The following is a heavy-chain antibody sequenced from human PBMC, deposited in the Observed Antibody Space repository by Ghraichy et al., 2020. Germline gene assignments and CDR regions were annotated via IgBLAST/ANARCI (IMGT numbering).Heavy chain of an antibody. CDR2: ISWDGGST. CDR3: ARAYSGYEATQVDY. V-gene: IGHV3-43D*03. CDR1: GFTFDDYA. D-gene: IGHD5-12*01. Sequence: GESLRLSCAASGFTFDDYAMHWVRQAPGKGLEWVSLISWDGGSTYYADSVKGRFTISRDNSKNSLYLQMNSLRAEDTALYYCARAYSGYEATQVDYWGQGTLVTVSS. J-gene: IGHJ4*02.